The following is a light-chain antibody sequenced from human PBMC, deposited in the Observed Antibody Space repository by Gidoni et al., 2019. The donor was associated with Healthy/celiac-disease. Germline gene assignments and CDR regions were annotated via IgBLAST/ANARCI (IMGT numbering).Light chain of an antibody. J-gene: IGKJ1*01. CDR1: QSISSW. CDR3: LQYNSYST. CDR2: KAS. Sequence: SASVGDRVTITCRASQSISSWLAWYQQKPGKAPKLLIYKASSLESGVPSRFSGSGSGTEFTLTISSLQPDDFATYYCLQYNSYSTFGQGTKVEIK. V-gene: IGKV1-5*03.